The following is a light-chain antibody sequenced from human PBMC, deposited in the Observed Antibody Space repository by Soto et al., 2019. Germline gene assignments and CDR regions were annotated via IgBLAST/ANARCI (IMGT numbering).Light chain of an antibody. CDR1: SSDIGSNY. Sequence: QSVLTQPPSVSAAAGQKVTISCSGSSSDIGSNYVSWYQQLPGTAPKLLIYENKKRPSDISDRFSGSKSGTSATLGITGLQTGDEADYYCCSYTTSNTRQIVFGTGTKVTVL. V-gene: IGLV1-51*02. CDR3: CSYTTSNTRQIV. CDR2: ENK. J-gene: IGLJ1*01.